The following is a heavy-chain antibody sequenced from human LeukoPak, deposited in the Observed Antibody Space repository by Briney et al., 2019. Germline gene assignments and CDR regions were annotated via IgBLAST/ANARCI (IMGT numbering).Heavy chain of an antibody. D-gene: IGHD4-17*01. CDR3: AREAGDYGDPRREFHY. J-gene: IGHJ4*02. CDR1: GFTFSTYS. Sequence: PGGSLSLSCAVSGFTFSTYSMNWVRQAPGKGLEWVSYISSSSSTIFYADSLKGRFTISRDNAKNSLYLQMNSLRDEHTVVYYCAREAGDYGDPRREFHYWGQGTLVTVSS. CDR2: ISSSSSTI. V-gene: IGHV3-48*02.